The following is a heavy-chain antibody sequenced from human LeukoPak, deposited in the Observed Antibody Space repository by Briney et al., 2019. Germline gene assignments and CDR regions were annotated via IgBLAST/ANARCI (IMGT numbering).Heavy chain of an antibody. CDR1: GFTFIDYH. Sequence: GGSLRLSCAASGFTFIDYHMSWIRQAPGKGLEWVSYISLSSTYTNYADSVKGRFTIFRDNAKNLLYLQMNGLRVEDTAVYYCARDGWFGELDKDHFDYWGQGTLVTVSS. J-gene: IGHJ4*02. CDR2: ISLSSTYT. CDR3: ARDGWFGELDKDHFDY. V-gene: IGHV3-11*06. D-gene: IGHD3-10*01.